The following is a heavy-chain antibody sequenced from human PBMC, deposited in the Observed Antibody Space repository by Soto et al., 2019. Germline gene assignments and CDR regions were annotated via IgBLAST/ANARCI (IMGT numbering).Heavy chain of an antibody. CDR2: SSANSGNT. D-gene: IGHD3-9*01. CDR1: GYTFTTFG. V-gene: IGHV1-18*01. J-gene: IGHJ1*01. CDR3: AGCAPFDIYARTPVAF. Sequence: QVRLVQSGPEVKKPGASVTVSCKASGYTFTTFGISWVLHAPGQGLEWVGGSSANSGNTKYSQKFQGRVPLTTETSASTAYMELRSLRSDDTAVDYCAGCAPFDIYARTPVAFWGQGTLVTVSS.